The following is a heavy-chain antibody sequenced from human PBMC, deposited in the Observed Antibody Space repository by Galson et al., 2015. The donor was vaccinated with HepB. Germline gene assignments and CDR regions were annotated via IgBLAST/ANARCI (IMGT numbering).Heavy chain of an antibody. Sequence: SVKVSCKASGYTFTGYGISWVRQAPGQGLEWMGWISAYNGNTNYAQKLQGRVTMTTDTSTSTAYMELRSLRSDDTAVYYCARRAGIAAAQGMWDYYGMDVWGQGTTVTVSS. J-gene: IGHJ6*02. CDR3: ARRAGIAAAQGMWDYYGMDV. CDR1: GYTFTGYG. CDR2: ISAYNGNT. D-gene: IGHD6-13*01. V-gene: IGHV1-18*01.